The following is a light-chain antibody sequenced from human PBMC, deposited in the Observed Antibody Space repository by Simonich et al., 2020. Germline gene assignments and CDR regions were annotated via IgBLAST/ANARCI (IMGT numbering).Light chain of an antibody. Sequence: QSALTQPASVSGSPGQSITTSCTGTSSDVGVYNYVSWSQQHPGKAPKLMIYYVMKRHAGDSNRVVGSKSGNTASLTISGLQAEDEADYYCSSYTSSSTWVFGGGTKLTVL. CDR2: YVM. CDR1: SSDVGVYNY. CDR3: SSYTSSSTWV. V-gene: IGLV2-14*01. J-gene: IGLJ3*02.